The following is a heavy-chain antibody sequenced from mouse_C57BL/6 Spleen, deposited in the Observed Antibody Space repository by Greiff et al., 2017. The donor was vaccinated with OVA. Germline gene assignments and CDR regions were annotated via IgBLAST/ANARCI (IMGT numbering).Heavy chain of an antibody. CDR1: GYSFTSYY. Sequence: QVQLQQSGPELVKPGASVKISCKASGYSFTSYYIHWVKQRPGQGLEWIGWIYPGSGNTKYNEKFKGKATLTADPSSSTAYMQLSSLTSEDSAVYYCARSRGNYVFFDYWGQGTTLTVSS. D-gene: IGHD2-1*01. CDR2: IYPGSGNT. CDR3: ARSRGNYVFFDY. J-gene: IGHJ2*01. V-gene: IGHV1-66*01.